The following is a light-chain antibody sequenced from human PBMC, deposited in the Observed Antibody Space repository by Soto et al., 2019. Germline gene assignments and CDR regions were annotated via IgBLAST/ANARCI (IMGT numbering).Light chain of an antibody. CDR2: GVS. CDR1: SIDVGGYKY. CDR3: CSYAGGPEV. Sequence: QSALTQPRSVSGSPGQSVTISCTGTSIDVGGYKYVSWYQQKPGKAPKLIIYGVSRWPSGVPNRFSGSKSGNRASLTISGLQAEDEGDYYCCSYAGGPEVFGTGTKFTVL. V-gene: IGLV2-11*01. J-gene: IGLJ1*01.